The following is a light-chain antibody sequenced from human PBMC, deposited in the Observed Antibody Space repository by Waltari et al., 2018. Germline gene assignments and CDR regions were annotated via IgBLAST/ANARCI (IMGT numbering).Light chain of an antibody. CDR2: KAS. J-gene: IGKJ1*01. CDR1: QSISSW. V-gene: IGKV1-5*03. CDR3: QQYNSYPWT. Sequence: DIQMIQSPSTLSASVGDRVTIPCRASQSISSWLTWYQQKPGKPPNRLIYKASIFEGGVPSRFSGSGSGTEFTLTISSLQPDDFATYYCQQYNSYPWTFGQGTKVEIK.